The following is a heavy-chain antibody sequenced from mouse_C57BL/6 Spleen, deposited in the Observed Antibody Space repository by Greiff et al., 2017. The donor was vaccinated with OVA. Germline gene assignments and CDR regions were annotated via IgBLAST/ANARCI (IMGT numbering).Heavy chain of an antibody. CDR2: ISDGGSYT. V-gene: IGHV5-4*01. Sequence: EVHLVESGGGLVKPGGSLKLSCAASGFTFSSYAMSWVRQTPEKRLEWVATISDGGSYTYYPDNVKGRFTISRDNAKNNLYLQMSHLKSEDTAMYYGARGGDSSGLYFDYWGQGTTLTVSS. CDR3: ARGGDSSGLYFDY. CDR1: GFTFSSYA. J-gene: IGHJ2*01. D-gene: IGHD3-2*02.